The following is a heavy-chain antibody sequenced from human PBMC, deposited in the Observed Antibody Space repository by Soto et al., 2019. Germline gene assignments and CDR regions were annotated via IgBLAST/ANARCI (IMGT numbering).Heavy chain of an antibody. Sequence: QVQLVQSGAEVKKPGSSVKVSCKASGGTFSSYAISWVRQAPGQGLEWMGGIIPIFGTANYAQKFQGRVTITADESTSTAYMELSSLRSEGTAVYYCARDTEAAAGNASPGNWGQGTLVPVAS. D-gene: IGHD6-13*01. J-gene: IGHJ4*02. CDR3: ARDTEAAAGNASPGN. CDR2: IIPIFGTA. V-gene: IGHV1-69*12. CDR1: GGTFSSYA.